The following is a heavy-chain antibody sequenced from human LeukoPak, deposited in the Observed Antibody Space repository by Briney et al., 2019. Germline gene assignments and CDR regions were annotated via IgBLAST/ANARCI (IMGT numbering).Heavy chain of an antibody. CDR2: LSNSGGIT. CDR1: GSTLSSYA. Sequence: GGSLRLSCAASGSTLSSYAMSWVRQAPGQGLEWVSSLSNSGGITDYADFVKGRFTISRDNSKNTLWLQINNLRAEDTALYYCARDYTSGWYWDYWGQGTLVTVSS. CDR3: ARDYTSGWYWDY. V-gene: IGHV3-23*01. J-gene: IGHJ4*02. D-gene: IGHD6-19*01.